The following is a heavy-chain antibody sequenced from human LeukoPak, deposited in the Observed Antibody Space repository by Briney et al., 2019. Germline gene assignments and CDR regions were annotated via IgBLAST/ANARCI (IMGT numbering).Heavy chain of an antibody. D-gene: IGHD3-22*01. J-gene: IGHJ4*02. CDR3: AKAQGGYSYFDY. Sequence: GGSLRLSCAASGFTFRSSAMSWVRQAPGKGLEWVSGISGSGGSTFNADSVKGRFTISRNNSKNTLYLQMNSLRAEDTAVYYCAKAQGGYSYFDYWGQGTLVTVSS. V-gene: IGHV3-23*01. CDR2: ISGSGGST. CDR1: GFTFRSSA.